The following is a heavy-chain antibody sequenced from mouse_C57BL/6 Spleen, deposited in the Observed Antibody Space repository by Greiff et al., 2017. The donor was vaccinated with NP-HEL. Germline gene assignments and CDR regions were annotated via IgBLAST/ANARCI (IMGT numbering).Heavy chain of an antibody. CDR2: IDPSDSYT. D-gene: IGHD1-1*01. CDR1: GYTFTSYW. CDR3: ARSDYYGSSRGY. Sequence: QVQLQQPGAELVKPGASVKLSCKASGYTFTSYWMQWVKQRPGQGLEWIGEIDPSDSYTNYNQKFKGKATLTVDTSSSTAYKQLSSLTSEDSAVYYCARSDYYGSSRGYWGQVSLVTVAA. V-gene: IGHV1-50*01. J-gene: IGHJ3*01.